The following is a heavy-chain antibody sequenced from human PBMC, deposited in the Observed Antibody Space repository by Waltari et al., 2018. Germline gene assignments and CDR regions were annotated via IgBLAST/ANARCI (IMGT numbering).Heavy chain of an antibody. V-gene: IGHV1-24*01. CDR3: AKIYSRFLEWLLYDY. Sequence: QVQLVQSGAEVKKPGASVKVSCKVSGYTLSELSMHWMRQAPGKGLEWMGGFDPEDGETNYAQKFQVRVTMTEDTSTDTAYMELSSLRSEDTAVYYCAKIYSRFLEWLLYDYWGQGTLVTVSS. J-gene: IGHJ4*02. D-gene: IGHD3-3*01. CDR2: FDPEDGET. CDR1: GYTLSELS.